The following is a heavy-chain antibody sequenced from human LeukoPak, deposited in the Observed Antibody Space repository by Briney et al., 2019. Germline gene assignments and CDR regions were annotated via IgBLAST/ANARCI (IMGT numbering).Heavy chain of an antibody. D-gene: IGHD6-13*01. CDR1: GGSISSGDYY. Sequence: SQTLSLTCTVSGGSISSGDYYWSWIRQPPGKGLEWIGYIYYSGSTYYNPSLKSRVTISVDTSKNQFSLKLSSVTAADTAVYYCARGWDSSCWYGYFDYWGQGTLVTVSS. CDR3: ARGWDSSCWYGYFDY. CDR2: IYYSGST. V-gene: IGHV4-30-4*01. J-gene: IGHJ4*02.